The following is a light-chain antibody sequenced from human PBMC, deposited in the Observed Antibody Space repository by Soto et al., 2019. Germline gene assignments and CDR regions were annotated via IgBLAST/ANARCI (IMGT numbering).Light chain of an antibody. CDR2: EGS. J-gene: IGLJ3*02. CDR3: CSYAGSSTSWV. CDR1: ISAVGSYDL. Sequence: QSVLTQPASVSGSPGQSITISCTGTISAVGSYDLVSWYQQHPGKAPKLMIYEGSKRPSGVSSRFSGSKSGNTASLTISGLQAEDEADYYCCSYAGSSTSWVFGGGTKLTVL. V-gene: IGLV2-23*01.